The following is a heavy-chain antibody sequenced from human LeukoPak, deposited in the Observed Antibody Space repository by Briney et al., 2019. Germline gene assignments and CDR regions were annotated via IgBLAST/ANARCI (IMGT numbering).Heavy chain of an antibody. V-gene: IGHV3-30*01. J-gene: IGHJ6*03. CDR1: GFTFSSYP. CDR3: ARSVPLPFYYYMDV. CDR2: ISYDGTSK. Sequence: GGSLRLSCAASGFTFSSYPMHWVRQAPGKGLEWVALISYDGTSKYYADSVKGRFAISRDNSKNTLYLQMNSLRAEDTAVYYCARSVPLPFYYYMDVWGKGTTVTVSS. D-gene: IGHD2-15*01.